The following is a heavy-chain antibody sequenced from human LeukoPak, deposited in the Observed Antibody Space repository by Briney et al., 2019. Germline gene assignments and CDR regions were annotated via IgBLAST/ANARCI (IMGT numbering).Heavy chain of an antibody. J-gene: IGHJ4*02. CDR2: IGTSTSYI. V-gene: IGHV3-21*01. Sequence: GGSLRLSCAASGFTFSTYIMNWVRQTPGKGLEWVPSIGTSTSYIYYADSVKGRFTISRDNARNSLYLEMNSLRAEDTAVYFCAKDDKRKDDYWGQGILVTVSS. CDR1: GFTFSTYI. D-gene: IGHD3-22*01. CDR3: AKDDKRKDDY.